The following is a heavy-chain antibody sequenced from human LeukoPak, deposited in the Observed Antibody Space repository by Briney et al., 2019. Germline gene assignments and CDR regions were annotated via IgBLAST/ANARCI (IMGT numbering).Heavy chain of an antibody. J-gene: IGHJ4*02. D-gene: IGHD5-18*01. V-gene: IGHV3-49*04. Sequence: GGSLRLSCTASGFTFGDYAMSWVRQAPGKGLERVGFIRSKAYGGTTEYAASVKGRFTISRDDSKSIAYLQMNSLKTEDTAVYYCTRAGYSYGFFFDYWGQGTLVTVSS. CDR2: IRSKAYGGTT. CDR3: TRAGYSYGFFFDY. CDR1: GFTFGDYA.